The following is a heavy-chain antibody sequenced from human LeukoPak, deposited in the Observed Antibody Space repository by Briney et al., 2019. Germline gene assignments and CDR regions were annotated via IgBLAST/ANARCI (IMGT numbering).Heavy chain of an antibody. CDR3: ATDLAVATMGGVIDY. J-gene: IGHJ4*02. CDR1: GYTFTSFG. Sequence: ASVKVSCKASGYTFTSFGISWVRQAPGQGLEWMGWISAYNGNTNYAQKLQGRVTMTTDTSTSTAYMELRSLRSDDTAVYYCATDLAVATMGGVIDYWGQGTLVTVSS. CDR2: ISAYNGNT. D-gene: IGHD5-12*01. V-gene: IGHV1-18*01.